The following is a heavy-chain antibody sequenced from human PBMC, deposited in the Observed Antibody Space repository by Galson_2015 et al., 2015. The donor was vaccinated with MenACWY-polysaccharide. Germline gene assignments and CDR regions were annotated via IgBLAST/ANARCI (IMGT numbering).Heavy chain of an antibody. D-gene: IGHD6-19*01. Sequence: SVKVSCKASGYTFTSYGISWVRQAPGQGLEWMGWISAYNGNTNFAQKLQGRVTMTTDTSTGTAYMELRSLRSDDTAVYYCASWLAGRGAFDIWGQGTMVTVSS. J-gene: IGHJ3*02. CDR2: ISAYNGNT. CDR1: GYTFTSYG. V-gene: IGHV1-18*01. CDR3: ASWLAGRGAFDI.